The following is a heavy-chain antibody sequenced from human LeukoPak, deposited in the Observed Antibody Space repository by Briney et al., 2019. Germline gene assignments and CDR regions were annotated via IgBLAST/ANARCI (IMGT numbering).Heavy chain of an antibody. D-gene: IGHD5-24*01. V-gene: IGHV3-33*01. CDR1: GFTFSSYG. CDR2: IWYDGGNK. CDR3: ARDVTMDGYNGALDY. Sequence: GRSLRLSCAASGFTFSSYGMHWVRQAPGKGLEWVAVIWYDGGNKYYADSVKGRFTISRDNSRNTLYLQMNSLRAEDTAVYYCARDVTMDGYNGALDYWGQGTLVTVSS. J-gene: IGHJ4*02.